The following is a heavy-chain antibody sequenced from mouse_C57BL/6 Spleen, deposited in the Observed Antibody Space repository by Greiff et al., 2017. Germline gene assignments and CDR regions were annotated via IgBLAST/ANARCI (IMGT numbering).Heavy chain of an antibody. CDR3: ATITTVVP. J-gene: IGHJ3*01. Sequence: VQLQQSGPELVKPGASVKISCKASGYAFSSSWMNWVKQRPGKGLEWIGRIYPGDGDTNYNGKFKGKATLTAYKSSSTAYMPLSSLTSEDSAVYFCATITTVVPWGQGTLVTVSA. CDR1: GYAFSSSW. V-gene: IGHV1-82*01. CDR2: IYPGDGDT. D-gene: IGHD1-1*01.